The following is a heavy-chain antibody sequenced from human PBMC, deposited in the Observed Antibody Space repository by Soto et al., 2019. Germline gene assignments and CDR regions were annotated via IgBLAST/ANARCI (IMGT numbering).Heavy chain of an antibody. CDR1: GGSISSYY. J-gene: IGHJ5*02. V-gene: IGHV4-59*01. Sequence: QVQLQESGPGLVKPSETLSLTGTGSGGSISSYYWSWIRQPPGKGLEWIGHIYSSGSTNYNPSLKSRVTISVDTSKNQFSLKLSSVTAEDTAVYYCARELFGRSVWFDPWGQGTLVTVAS. CDR3: ARELFGRSVWFDP. CDR2: IYSSGST. D-gene: IGHD3-10*01.